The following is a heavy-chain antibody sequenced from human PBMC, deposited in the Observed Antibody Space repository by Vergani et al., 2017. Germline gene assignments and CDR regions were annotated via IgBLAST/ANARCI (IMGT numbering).Heavy chain of an antibody. CDR3: ARDRIAAAGRYGMDV. CDR2: IYYSGST. CDR1: GGSVSSGSYY. V-gene: IGHV4-61*01. Sequence: QVQLQESGPGLVKPSETLSLTCTVSGGSVSSGSYYWSWIRQPPGKGLEWIGYIYYSGSTNYNPSLKSRVTISVDTSKNQFSLKLISVTAADTAVYYCARDRIAAAGRYGMDVWGQGTTVTVSS. J-gene: IGHJ6*02. D-gene: IGHD6-13*01.